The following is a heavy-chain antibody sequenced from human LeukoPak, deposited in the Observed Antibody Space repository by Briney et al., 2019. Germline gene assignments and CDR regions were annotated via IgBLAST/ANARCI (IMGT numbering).Heavy chain of an antibody. V-gene: IGHV3-7*03. J-gene: IGHJ6*02. CDR3: ARDTPRADTAMVSDYYYYYGMDV. D-gene: IGHD5-18*01. CDR2: IKQDGSEK. CDR1: GFTFSSYW. Sequence: GGSLRLSCAASGFTFSSYWMSWVRQAPGKGLEWVANIKQDGSEKYYVDSVKGRFTISRDNAKNSLYLQMNSLRPEDTAVYYCARDTPRADTAMVSDYYYYYGMDVWGQGTTVTVSS.